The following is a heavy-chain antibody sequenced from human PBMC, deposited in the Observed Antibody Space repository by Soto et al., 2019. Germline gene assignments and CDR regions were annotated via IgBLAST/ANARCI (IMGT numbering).Heavy chain of an antibody. CDR2: IYYSGTT. Sequence: QVQLQESGPGLVKPSETLSLTCTVSGGSISFYYWTWIRQPPGKGLEWIGYIYYSGTTIYNPSLNMRLTLPLGTSTIQFTLKLRSVNTADTAVYYCGRGTAFGEAVDYWGQGPLVTVSS. J-gene: IGHJ4*02. D-gene: IGHD3-10*01. V-gene: IGHV4-59*01. CDR1: GGSISFYY. CDR3: GRGTAFGEAVDY.